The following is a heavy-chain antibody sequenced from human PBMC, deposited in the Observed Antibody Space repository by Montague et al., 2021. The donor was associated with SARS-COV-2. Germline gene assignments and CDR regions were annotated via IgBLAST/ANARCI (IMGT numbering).Heavy chain of an antibody. CDR3: AIAYCGGDCYFYWYFDL. CDR2: TYYRSKWYN. CDR1: GDSVSSNIAT. J-gene: IGHJ2*01. D-gene: IGHD2-21*02. V-gene: IGHV6-1*01. Sequence: CAISGDSVSSNIATWNWIRQSPSRGLEWLGRTYYRSKWYNDYAVSVKSRVIINPDTSNNRISLQLNSATPEDTAVYYCAIAYCGGDCYFYWYFDLWGRGTLVPVSS.